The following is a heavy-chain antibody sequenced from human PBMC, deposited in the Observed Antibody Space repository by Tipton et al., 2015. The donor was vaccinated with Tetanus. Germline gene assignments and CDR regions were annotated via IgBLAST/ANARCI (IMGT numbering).Heavy chain of an antibody. V-gene: IGHV4-61*08. Sequence: TLSLTCTVSGSSISRSGHYWTWIRQPPGKEPEWVGYVYHSGATNYHPSLKSRPAISADTSKNQFSLNLRSVITADTAVYYCARANNDYPKKGPFDYWGQGILVIVSS. D-gene: IGHD5-12*01. CDR2: VYHSGAT. CDR1: GSSISRSGHY. CDR3: ARANNDYPKKGPFDY. J-gene: IGHJ4*02.